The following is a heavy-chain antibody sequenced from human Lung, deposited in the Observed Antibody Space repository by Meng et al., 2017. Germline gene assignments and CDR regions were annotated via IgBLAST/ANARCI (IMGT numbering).Heavy chain of an antibody. CDR1: GGSISSSNYY. Sequence: QGQLEDAHPRLVKPSQTLSLTCTVSGGSISSSNYYWSWIRQPPGKGLEWSGHIYNSGSTYYNPSLKSRITISVDTSKNQFSLKLSSVTAADTAVYYCARGQKGYFDLWGRGTLVTVSS. J-gene: IGHJ2*01. CDR2: IYNSGST. CDR3: ARGQKGYFDL. V-gene: IGHV4-30-4*01.